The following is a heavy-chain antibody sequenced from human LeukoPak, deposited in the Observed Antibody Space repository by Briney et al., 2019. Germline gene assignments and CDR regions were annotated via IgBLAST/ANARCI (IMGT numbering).Heavy chain of an antibody. CDR1: GGSFSGYY. V-gene: IGHV4-34*01. D-gene: IGHD1-26*01. Sequence: SETLSLTCAVYGGSFSGYYWSWIRQPPGKGLEWIGEINHSGSTNYNPSLKSRVTISVDTSKNQFSLKLSSVTAADTATYFCSRESGPFCPFGYWGQGTLVIVSS. CDR3: SRESGPFCPFGY. CDR2: INHSGST. J-gene: IGHJ4*02.